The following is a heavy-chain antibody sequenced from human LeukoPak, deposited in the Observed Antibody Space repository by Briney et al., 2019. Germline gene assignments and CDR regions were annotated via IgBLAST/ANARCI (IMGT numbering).Heavy chain of an antibody. J-gene: IGHJ4*02. CDR2: ITNSGENT. Sequence: PGGSLRLSCEASGFSFPYGMSWVRQAPGKGLEWVSGITNSGENTYYADSVKGRFTISRDNSKNTLFLEMNSLRVEDTAVYYCAKGHSDGYNYADWGQGTLVTVSS. V-gene: IGHV3-23*01. D-gene: IGHD5-24*01. CDR1: GFSFPYG. CDR3: AKGHSDGYNYAD.